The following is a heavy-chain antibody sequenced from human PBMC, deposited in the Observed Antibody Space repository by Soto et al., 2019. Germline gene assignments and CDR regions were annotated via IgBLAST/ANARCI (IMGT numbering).Heavy chain of an antibody. CDR3: ARSGEGYYYMDV. D-gene: IGHD1-26*01. CDR2: IYYSGST. V-gene: IGHV4-59*08. CDR1: GGSISSYY. J-gene: IGHJ6*03. Sequence: PSETLSLTCTVSGGSISSYYWSWIRQPPGKGLEWIGYIYYSGSTNYNPSLKSRVTISVDTSKNQFSLKLSSVTAADTAVYYCARSGEGYYYMDVWGEGTTVTVSS.